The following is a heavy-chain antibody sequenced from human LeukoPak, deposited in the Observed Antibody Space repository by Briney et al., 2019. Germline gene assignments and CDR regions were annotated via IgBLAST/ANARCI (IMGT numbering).Heavy chain of an antibody. D-gene: IGHD6-13*01. V-gene: IGHV3-21*01. CDR2: ISSSSSYL. CDR3: VGGGEGRGLLSNSWSFDY. J-gene: IGHJ4*02. CDR1: GFTFSSYS. Sequence: GGSLRLSCAASGFTFSSYSMNWVRQAPGKGLEWASSISSSSSYLYYANSVKGRFTTSRDNAKNSLYLQMNNLRAEDTALYYCVGGGEGRGLLSNSWSFDYWGQGILVTVSS.